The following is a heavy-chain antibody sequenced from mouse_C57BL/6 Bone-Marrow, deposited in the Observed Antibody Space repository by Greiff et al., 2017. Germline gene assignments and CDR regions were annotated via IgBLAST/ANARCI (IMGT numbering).Heavy chain of an antibody. CDR2: ISGGGGNT. Sequence: EVNVVESGGGLVKPGGSLKLSCAASGFTFSSYTMSWVRQTPEKRLEWVATISGGGGNTYYPDSVKGRFTISRDNAKNTLYLQRSRLRYEDTALYYCARHGGVSWFAYWGQGTLVTVSA. CDR1: GFTFSSYT. J-gene: IGHJ3*01. CDR3: ARHGGVSWFAY. V-gene: IGHV5-9*01.